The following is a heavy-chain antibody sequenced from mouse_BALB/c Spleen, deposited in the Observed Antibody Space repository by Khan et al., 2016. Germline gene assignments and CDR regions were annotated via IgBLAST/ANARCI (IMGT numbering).Heavy chain of an antibody. CDR3: ARGEYDYGAYFDF. Sequence: QIQLVQSGPELKKPGETVKISCKASGYTFKKYEIHWVKQAPGKGLRWMGWINTNTGEPTYAEEFKGRFAFSLENSASTAYLQINNLENEDTATCFWARGEYDYGAYFDFWGQGTTLTVSA. D-gene: IGHD2-4*01. CDR2: INTNTGEP. CDR1: GYTFKKYE. V-gene: IGHV9-3*02. J-gene: IGHJ2*01.